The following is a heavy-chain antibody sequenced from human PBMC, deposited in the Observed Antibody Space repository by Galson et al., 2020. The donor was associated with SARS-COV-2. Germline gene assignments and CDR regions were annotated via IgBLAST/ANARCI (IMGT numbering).Heavy chain of an antibody. V-gene: IGHV1-58*01. CDR1: GFTFTSSA. D-gene: IGHD4-17*01. CDR3: AALWAGMTTGGGY. Sequence: SEKVSCKASGFTFTSSAVQWVRQARGQRLEWIGWVVVGTGNTNYAQNFQERVTITRDMSTNTAYMELSSLRSEDTAVYYCAALWAGMTTGGGYWGQGTLVTVSS. CDR2: VVVGTGNT. J-gene: IGHJ4*02.